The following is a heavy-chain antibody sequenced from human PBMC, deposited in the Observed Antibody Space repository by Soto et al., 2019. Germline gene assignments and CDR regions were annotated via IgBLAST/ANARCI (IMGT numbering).Heavy chain of an antibody. CDR2: IIPIFGTA. CDR1: GGTFSSYA. V-gene: IGHV1-69*13. J-gene: IGHJ3*02. Sequence: SVKVSCKASGGTFSSYAISCVRQAPGQGLEWMGGIIPIFGTANYAQKFQGRVTITADESTSTAYMELSSLRSEDTAVYYCARRGQEIPELERPTDAFDIWGRGRMVTV. D-gene: IGHD1-1*01. CDR3: ARRGQEIPELERPTDAFDI.